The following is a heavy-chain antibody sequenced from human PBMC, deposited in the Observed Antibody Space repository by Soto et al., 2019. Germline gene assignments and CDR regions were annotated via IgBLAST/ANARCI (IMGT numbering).Heavy chain of an antibody. J-gene: IGHJ6*02. CDR2: IYCGGTT. V-gene: IGHV3-66*01. CDR3: ARGGSGSDWDYYGMDV. CDR1: ALTASKNY. D-gene: IGHD3-10*01. Sequence: EVQLVESGGGLVQPGGSLRLSCAGSALTASKNYMSWVRQPPGKGLEWVSVIYCGGTTYYADSVKDRFSISRDNSKSTLYLQMDNLRAGDTAVYYCARGGSGSDWDYYGMDVWGQGTTVTVSS.